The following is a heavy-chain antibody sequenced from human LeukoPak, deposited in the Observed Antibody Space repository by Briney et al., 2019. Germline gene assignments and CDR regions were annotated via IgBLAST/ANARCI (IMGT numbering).Heavy chain of an antibody. CDR2: INPRGGST. Sequence: ASVKVSCKASVYTFTRYYMHSVRHTPGQRLECMGIINPRGGSTSYAQKFQGRVTMTRDTSASTVYMELSSLRSEDTAVYYCARAGGYYDFWSGYYTSYYYYMDVWGKGTTVTVSS. V-gene: IGHV1-46*03. CDR3: ARAGGYYDFWSGYYTSYYYYMDV. D-gene: IGHD3-3*01. CDR1: VYTFTRYY. J-gene: IGHJ6*03.